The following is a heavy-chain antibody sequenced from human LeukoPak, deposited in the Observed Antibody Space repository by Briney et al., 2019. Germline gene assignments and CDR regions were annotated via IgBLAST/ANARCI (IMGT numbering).Heavy chain of an antibody. Sequence: SETLSLTCTVSGGSISSYYWSWLRQPPGKGLEWIGYIYYSGSPNYNPSLKSRVTLSGDTSKNQFSLKLSSVTAADTAVYYCARREWETGDFDYWGQGTLVTASS. V-gene: IGHV4-59*01. CDR2: IYYSGSP. CDR1: GGSISSYY. D-gene: IGHD1-26*01. CDR3: ARREWETGDFDY. J-gene: IGHJ4*02.